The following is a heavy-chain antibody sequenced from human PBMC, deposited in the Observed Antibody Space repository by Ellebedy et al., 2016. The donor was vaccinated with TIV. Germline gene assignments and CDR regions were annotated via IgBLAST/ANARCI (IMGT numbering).Heavy chain of an antibody. CDR1: GYTFTGYY. V-gene: IGHV1-2*02. D-gene: IGHD6-19*01. CDR2: INPNSGVT. J-gene: IGHJ4*02. CDR3: AKHIAVAGTPFDY. Sequence: ASVKVSCXASGYTFTGYYMHWVRPAPGQGLEWMGWINPNSGVTKYVQKFQGRVTMTRDTSISTAYIELSRLRSDDTAVYYCAKHIAVAGTPFDYWGQGTLVTVSS.